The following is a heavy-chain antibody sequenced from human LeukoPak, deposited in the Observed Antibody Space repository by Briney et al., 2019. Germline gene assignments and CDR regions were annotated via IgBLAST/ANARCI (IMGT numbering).Heavy chain of an antibody. CDR1: GYTLTELS. V-gene: IGHV1-24*01. Sequence: ASVTVSCKVSGYTLTELSMHWVRQAPGKGLEWMGGFDPEDGETIYAQKFQGRVTMTEDTSTDTAYMELSSLRSEDTAVYYCATHARYCSGGSCHFDYWGQGTLVTVSS. D-gene: IGHD2-15*01. CDR2: FDPEDGET. J-gene: IGHJ4*02. CDR3: ATHARYCSGGSCHFDY.